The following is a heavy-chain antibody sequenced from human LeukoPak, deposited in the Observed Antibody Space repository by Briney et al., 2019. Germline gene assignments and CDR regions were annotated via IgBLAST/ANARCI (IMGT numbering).Heavy chain of an antibody. CDR3: AMYNWNDDYLDY. Sequence: GGSLRLSCAASGFTFSSYWMHWVRQPPGKGLVWVSRINSDGSSTSYADSVKGRFTISRDNAKNTLYLQMNSLRAEDTAVYYCAMYNWNDDYLDYWGQGTLVTVSS. CDR1: GFTFSSYW. J-gene: IGHJ4*02. CDR2: INSDGSST. D-gene: IGHD1-1*01. V-gene: IGHV3-74*01.